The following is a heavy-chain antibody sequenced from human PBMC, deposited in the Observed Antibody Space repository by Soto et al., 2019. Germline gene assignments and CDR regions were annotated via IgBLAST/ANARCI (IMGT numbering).Heavy chain of an antibody. J-gene: IGHJ4*02. CDR3: ARNRGGPRDS. CDR2: SYYRSKWYT. Sequence: SQTLSLTCAISGDSVSSNIAAWDWIRQSPSRGLEWLGRSYYRSKWYTDYAVSVRSRITINPDTSDHQSTLQLISTTPADTAVYYCARNRGGPRDSWGQGTLVTVSS. D-gene: IGHD3-16*01. CDR1: GDSVSSNIAA. V-gene: IGHV6-1*01.